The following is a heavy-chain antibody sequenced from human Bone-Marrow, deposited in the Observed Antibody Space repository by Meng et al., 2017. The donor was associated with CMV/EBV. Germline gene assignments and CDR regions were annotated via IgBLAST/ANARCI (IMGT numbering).Heavy chain of an antibody. J-gene: IGHJ6*02. V-gene: IGHV1-2*02. CDR2: INPNSGGT. Sequence: ASVKVSCKASGYTFTGYYMHWVRQAPGQGLEWMGWINPNSGGTNYAQKFQGRVTMTRDTSISTAYMELSRLGSDDTAVYYCARAPLLIAARPNCMDVWGQGTMVTVYS. CDR1: GYTFTGYY. D-gene: IGHD6-6*01. CDR3: ARAPLLIAARPNCMDV.